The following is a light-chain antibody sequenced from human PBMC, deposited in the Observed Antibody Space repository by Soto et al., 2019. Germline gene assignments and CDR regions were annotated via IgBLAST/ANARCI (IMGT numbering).Light chain of an antibody. CDR3: QYYNNWLGA. V-gene: IGKV3-15*01. CDR2: GAS. CDR1: QSFSNN. Sequence: EIMLTQSPATLSLSPGERATLSCRASQSFSNNYLAWYQQKLGQAPRLLIYGASTRASGIPARFSGSGSGTEFFLTISSLQSEDFAVYYCQYYNNWLGAFGGGTKVDIK. J-gene: IGKJ4*01.